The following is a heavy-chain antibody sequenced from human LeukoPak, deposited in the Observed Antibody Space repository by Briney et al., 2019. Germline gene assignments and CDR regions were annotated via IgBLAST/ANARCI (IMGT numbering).Heavy chain of an antibody. Sequence: SETLSLTCTVSGGSISSGGYYWRWIRQHPGKGLEWIGYIYYSGSTYYNPTLKSRVTISVDTSKTQFSLKLRSVTAADTAVYYCARALERYYYDSSGYYAHFDYWGQGTLVTVSS. CDR3: ARALERYYYDSSGYYAHFDY. V-gene: IGHV4-31*03. J-gene: IGHJ4*02. CDR2: IYYSGST. CDR1: GGSISSGGYY. D-gene: IGHD3-22*01.